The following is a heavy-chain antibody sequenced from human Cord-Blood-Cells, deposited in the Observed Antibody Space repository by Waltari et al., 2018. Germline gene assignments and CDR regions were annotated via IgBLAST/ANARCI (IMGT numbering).Heavy chain of an antibody. Sequence: QVQLVQSGAEVTKPGASVKVSCKASGYTFTGYYMHWVRQASGQGLEWMGWINPNSGGTNYAQKFQGRVTMTRDTSISTAYMELSRLRSDDTAVYYCARDLAVIAARLDYWGQGTLVTVSS. J-gene: IGHJ4*02. CDR2: INPNSGGT. D-gene: IGHD6-6*01. CDR3: ARDLAVIAARLDY. CDR1: GYTFTGYY. V-gene: IGHV1-2*02.